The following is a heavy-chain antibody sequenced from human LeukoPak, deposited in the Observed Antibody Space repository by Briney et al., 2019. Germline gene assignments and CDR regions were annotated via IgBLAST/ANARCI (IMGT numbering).Heavy chain of an antibody. D-gene: IGHD3-16*01. CDR1: GASISSYH. V-gene: IGHV4-59*01. J-gene: IGHJ4*02. Sequence: SETLSLTCTVSGASISSYHWSWIRQPPGKGLEWIGYVCGSGSTDHNPSLKSRVTISVDTSKNHFSLKLTSVTAADTAVYFCARARNFGGGRFYFDSWGQGILVTVSS. CDR3: ARARNFGGGRFYFDS. CDR2: VCGSGST.